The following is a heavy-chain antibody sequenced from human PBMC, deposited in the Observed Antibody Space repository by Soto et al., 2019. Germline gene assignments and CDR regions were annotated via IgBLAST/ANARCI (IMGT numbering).Heavy chain of an antibody. J-gene: IGHJ6*02. V-gene: IGHV3-7*05. CDR2: IKKDGSEK. Sequence: EVQLVESGGGLVQPGGSLRPSCAVSGFTFSNYWMSWVRQAPGKGLEWVANIKKDGSEKYYVDSVKGRFTISRDNGKKSLYLQMNSLRAEDTAVYYCAAILGMDVWGQGTTVTVSS. D-gene: IGHD3-3*02. CDR3: AAILGMDV. CDR1: GFTFSNYW.